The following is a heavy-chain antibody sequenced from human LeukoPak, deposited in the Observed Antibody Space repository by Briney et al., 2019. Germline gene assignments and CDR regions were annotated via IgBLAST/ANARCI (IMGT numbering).Heavy chain of an antibody. J-gene: IGHJ1*01. V-gene: IGHV3-7*01. Sequence: GGSLRLSCAASGFTFSSYWMSWVRQAPGKGLEWVANIKQDGSEKYYVDSVKGRFTISRDNAKNSLYLQMNSLRAEDTAVYYCARDREPYYYDSSGYPEYFQHWGQGTLVTVSS. CDR3: ARDREPYYYDSSGYPEYFQH. CDR2: IKQDGSEK. CDR1: GFTFSSYW. D-gene: IGHD3-22*01.